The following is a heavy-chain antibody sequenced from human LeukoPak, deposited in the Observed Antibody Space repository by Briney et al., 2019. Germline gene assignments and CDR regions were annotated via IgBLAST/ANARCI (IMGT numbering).Heavy chain of an antibody. CDR3: ARGRLTYYYGSGSYPARYYYGMDV. CDR2: INHSGST. D-gene: IGHD3-10*01. CDR1: GGSFSGYY. J-gene: IGHJ6*02. V-gene: IGHV4-34*01. Sequence: SETLSLTCAVYGGSFSGYYWSWIRQPPGKGLEWIGEINHSGSTNYNPSLKSRVTTSVDTSKNQFSLKLSSVTAADTAVYYCARGRLTYYYGSGSYPARYYYGMDVWGQGTTVTVSS.